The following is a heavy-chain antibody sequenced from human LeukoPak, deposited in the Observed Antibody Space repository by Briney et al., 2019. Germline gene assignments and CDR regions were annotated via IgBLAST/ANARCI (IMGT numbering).Heavy chain of an antibody. CDR3: ARLRCLERGEWRVY. D-gene: IGHD3-10*01. V-gene: IGHV3-7*01. CDR2: IKQDGGEK. Sequence: GGSLRLSCAASGFTFSSYWMTWVRQAPGKGLEWVANIKQDGGEKKYVDSVKGRFTISRDNAKNSQYRQVNSLRIEDTAVDYCARLRCLERGEWRVYWGEGTLVTVSS. J-gene: IGHJ4*02. CDR1: GFTFSSYW.